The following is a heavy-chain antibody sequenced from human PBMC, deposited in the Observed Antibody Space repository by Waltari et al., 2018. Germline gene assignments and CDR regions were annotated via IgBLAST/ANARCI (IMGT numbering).Heavy chain of an antibody. J-gene: IGHJ4*02. CDR2: IKQDGSEK. Sequence: EVQLVESGGGLVQPGGSLRLSGAASGFTLSSFWMNWVRQTPGKGLEWVAGIKQDGSEKYYADSVKGRFTISRDNAKNSLYLQMNSLRAEDTAVYYCATSGWYCFDDWGQGTLVTVSS. D-gene: IGHD6-19*01. V-gene: IGHV3-7*01. CDR1: GFTLSSFW. CDR3: ATSGWYCFDD.